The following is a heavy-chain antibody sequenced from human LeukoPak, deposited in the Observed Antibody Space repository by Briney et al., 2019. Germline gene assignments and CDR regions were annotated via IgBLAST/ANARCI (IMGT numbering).Heavy chain of an antibody. CDR2: ISSSSYI. J-gene: IGHJ4*02. CDR1: GFTFSSYS. Sequence: GGSLRLSCAASGFTFSSYSMNWVRQAPGKGLEWVSSISSSSYIYYADSVKGRFTISRDNAKNSLYLQMNSLGAEDTAVYYCAREGVTAHPFDYWGQGTLVTVSS. V-gene: IGHV3-21*01. D-gene: IGHD2-21*02. CDR3: AREGVTAHPFDY.